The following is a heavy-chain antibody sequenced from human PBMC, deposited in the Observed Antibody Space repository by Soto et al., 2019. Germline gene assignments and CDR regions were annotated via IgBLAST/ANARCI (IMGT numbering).Heavy chain of an antibody. Sequence: GGSMRPSCAASGFKFSNYAMSWVSPAQGKGREWVSLISATGGGTYYADSVKGRFTISRDNSHNTLYLQVHSLTAEDTAVYYCAKDRRAGGNSAFYFDFWGQGAQVTVSS. CDR3: AKDRRAGGNSAFYFDF. J-gene: IGHJ4*02. CDR2: ISATGGGT. D-gene: IGHD3-16*01. CDR1: GFKFSNYA. V-gene: IGHV3-23*01.